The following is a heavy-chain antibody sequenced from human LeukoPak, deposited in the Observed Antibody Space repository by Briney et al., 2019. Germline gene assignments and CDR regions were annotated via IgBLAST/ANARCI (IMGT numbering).Heavy chain of an antibody. CDR3: AKDLYYGSGSSEFDY. CDR2: ISGSGGST. D-gene: IGHD3-10*01. V-gene: IGHV3-23*01. J-gene: IGHJ4*02. CDR1: GFTFSSYA. Sequence: GGSLRLSCAASGFTFSSYAMSWVRQAPGKGLEWASAISGSGGSTYYADSVKGRFTISRDNSKNTLYLQMNSLRAEDTAVYYCAKDLYYGSGSSEFDYWGQGTLVTVSS.